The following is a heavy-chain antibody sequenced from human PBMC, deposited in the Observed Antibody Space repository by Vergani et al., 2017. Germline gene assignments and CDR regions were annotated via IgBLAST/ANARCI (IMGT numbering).Heavy chain of an antibody. Sequence: QVQLVQSGAEVKKPGASVKVSCKASGYTFTGYYMHWVRQAPGQGLEWMGGIIPIFGTANYAQKFQGRVTITADESTSTAYMELSSLRSEDTAVYYCARRIVVPAANYYYYYYMDVWGKGTTVTVSS. CDR2: IIPIFGTA. CDR1: GYTFTGYY. CDR3: ARRIVVPAANYYYYYYMDV. V-gene: IGHV1-69*01. J-gene: IGHJ6*03. D-gene: IGHD2-2*01.